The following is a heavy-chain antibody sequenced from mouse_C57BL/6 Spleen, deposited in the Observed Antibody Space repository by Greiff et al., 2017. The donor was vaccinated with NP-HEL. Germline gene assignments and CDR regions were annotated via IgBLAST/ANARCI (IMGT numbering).Heavy chain of an antibody. J-gene: IGHJ2*01. CDR1: GFTFSSYA. V-gene: IGHV5-4*01. CDR3: ARDQRMNFDY. D-gene: IGHD2-10*02. CDR2: ISDGGSYT. Sequence: EVHLVESGGGLVKPGGSLKLSCAASGFTFSSYAMSWVRQTPEKRLEWVATISDGGSYTYYPDNVKGRFTISRDNAKNNLYLQMSHLKSEDTAMYYCARDQRMNFDYWGQGTTLTVSS.